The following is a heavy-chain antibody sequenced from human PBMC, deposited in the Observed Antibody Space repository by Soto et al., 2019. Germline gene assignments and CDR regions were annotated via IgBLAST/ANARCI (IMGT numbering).Heavy chain of an antibody. Sequence: QVQLVQSGAEVKKPGSSVKVSCKASGGTFSSYTISWVRQAPGQGLEWMGRIIPILGIANYAQKFQGRVTITADQSTSTAYMELSSLRSEDTAVYYCARLETTRSLYYFDYWGQGTLVTVSS. CDR1: GGTFSSYT. J-gene: IGHJ4*02. D-gene: IGHD4-17*01. CDR3: ARLETTRSLYYFDY. CDR2: IIPILGIA. V-gene: IGHV1-69*02.